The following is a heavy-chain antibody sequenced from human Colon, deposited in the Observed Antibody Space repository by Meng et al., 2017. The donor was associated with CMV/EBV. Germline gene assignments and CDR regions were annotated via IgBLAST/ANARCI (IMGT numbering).Heavy chain of an antibody. CDR3: AKALDLVVPASAYFHS. V-gene: IGHV3-23*01. CDR1: GFIFDKFA. D-gene: IGHD2-2*01. CDR2: ITGSGDVT. J-gene: IGHJ4*01. Sequence: GGSLRLSCAASGFIFDKFAMHWVRRAPGKGLEWVSAITGSGDVTYYADSVKGRFTISRDNSKSTLYLQMNSLRAEDTAVYVCAKALDLVVPASAYFHSWGNGTLVTVSS.